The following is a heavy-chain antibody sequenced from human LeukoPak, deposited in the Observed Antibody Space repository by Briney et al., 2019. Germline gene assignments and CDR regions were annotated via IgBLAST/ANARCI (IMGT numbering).Heavy chain of an antibody. CDR3: AREGGYYYDSSGPLDY. D-gene: IGHD3-22*01. CDR1: GYIFAHNG. J-gene: IGHJ4*02. Sequence: ASVKVSCKTSGYIFAHNGISWVRQAPGQGPEWMGWIGAHNGDTNYAQNFQGRVTMTRDTSTSTVYMELRSLRSDDTAVYYCAREGGYYYDSSGPLDYWGQGTLVTVSS. CDR2: IGAHNGDT. V-gene: IGHV1-18*01.